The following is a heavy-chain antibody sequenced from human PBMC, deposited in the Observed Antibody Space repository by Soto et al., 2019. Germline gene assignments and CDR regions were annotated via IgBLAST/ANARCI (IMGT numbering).Heavy chain of an antibody. CDR2: INSDGSST. D-gene: IGHD6-13*01. CDR1: GFTFSSYW. J-gene: IGHJ4*02. CDR3: ARASKTTQPGIAAADDY. V-gene: IGHV3-74*01. Sequence: GGSLRLSCAASGFTFSSYWMHWVRQAPGKGLVWVSRINSDGSSTSYADSVKGRFTISRDNAKNTLYLQMNSLRAEDTAVYYCARASKTTQPGIAAADDYWGQGTLVTVSS.